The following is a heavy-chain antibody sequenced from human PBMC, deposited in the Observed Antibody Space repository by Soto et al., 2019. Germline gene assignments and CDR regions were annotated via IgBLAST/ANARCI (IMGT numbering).Heavy chain of an antibody. V-gene: IGHV1-18*01. J-gene: IGHJ4*02. CDR1: GYTFTDFG. CDR2: ISAYNGNT. CDR3: ARDSGNLGNWAYFLDY. Sequence: ASVKVSCKASGYTFTDFGISWVRQAPGQGLEWMGWISAYNGNTNYAHKVQDRVTMTTDTSTSTAYMELRNLTPDDTAVYFCARDSGNLGNWAYFLDYWGQ. D-gene: IGHD7-27*01.